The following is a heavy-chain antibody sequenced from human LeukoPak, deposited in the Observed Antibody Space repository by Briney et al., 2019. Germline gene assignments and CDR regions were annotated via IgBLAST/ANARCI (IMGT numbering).Heavy chain of an antibody. D-gene: IGHD1-14*01. CDR2: INPNSGGT. Sequence: GASVKVSYKASGYTFTGYYMYWVRQAPGQGLEWMGWINPNSGGTNYAQKFQGRVTMTRDTSISTADMELSRLRSDDTGVYYCAEGGIGTFRNTFNRWGPGTRVAAS. CDR1: GYTFTGYY. V-gene: IGHV1-2*02. J-gene: IGHJ3*02. CDR3: AEGGIGTFRNTFNR.